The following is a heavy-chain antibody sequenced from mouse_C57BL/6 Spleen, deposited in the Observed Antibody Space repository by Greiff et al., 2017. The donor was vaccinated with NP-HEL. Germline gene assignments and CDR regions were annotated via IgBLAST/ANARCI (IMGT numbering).Heavy chain of an antibody. CDR1: GFNIKDDY. D-gene: IGHD1-1*01. V-gene: IGHV14-4*01. J-gene: IGHJ4*01. CDR2: IDPENGDT. Sequence: EVQLQQSGAELVRPGASVKLSCTASGFNIKDDYMHWVKQRPEQGLEWIGWIDPENGDTEYASKFQGKATITADTSSNTAYLQLSSLTSEDTAVYYCTTSPITTVVAGDYAMDYWGQGTSVTVSS. CDR3: TTSPITTVVAGDYAMDY.